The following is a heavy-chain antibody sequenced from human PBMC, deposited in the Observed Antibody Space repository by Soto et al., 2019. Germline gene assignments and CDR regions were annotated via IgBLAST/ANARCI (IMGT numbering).Heavy chain of an antibody. CDR2: FDPEDGET. CDR1: GYTLTELS. V-gene: IGHV1-24*01. Sequence: ASVKVSCKVSGYTLTELSMHWVRQAPGKGLEWMGGFDPEDGETIYAQKFQGRVTMTEDTSTDTTYMELSSLRSEDTAVYYCATDLTFGSTSAFDIWGQGTMVTVSS. D-gene: IGHD3-9*01. CDR3: ATDLTFGSTSAFDI. J-gene: IGHJ3*02.